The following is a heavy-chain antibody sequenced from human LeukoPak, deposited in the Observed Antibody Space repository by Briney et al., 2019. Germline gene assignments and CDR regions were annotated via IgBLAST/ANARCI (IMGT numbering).Heavy chain of an antibody. Sequence: GGSLRLSWAASGFTFSSYSMNWVRQAPGKGLEWVSSISSSSYIYYADSVKGRFTISRDNAKNSLYLQMNSLRAEDTAVYYCARDVTLGNFDYWGQGILVIVSS. CDR1: GFTFSSYS. V-gene: IGHV3-21*01. J-gene: IGHJ4*02. CDR3: ARDVTLGNFDY. CDR2: ISSSSYI. D-gene: IGHD3-16*01.